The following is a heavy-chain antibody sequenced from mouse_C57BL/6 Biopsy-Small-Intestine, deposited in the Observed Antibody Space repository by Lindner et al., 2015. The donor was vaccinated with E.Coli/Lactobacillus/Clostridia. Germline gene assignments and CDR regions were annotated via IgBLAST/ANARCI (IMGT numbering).Heavy chain of an antibody. J-gene: IGHJ3*01. Sequence: LQESGPELVRPGASVKISCKASDFAFSNSWMNWVKQRPGKGLEWIGRIFPGDGDTLYNGKFKGKATLTADESSSTAYIQLSSLTSEDSAFYFCARGGGNGFAYWGQGTLVTVSA. CDR2: IFPGDGDT. CDR3: ARGGGNGFAY. D-gene: IGHD1-1*02. V-gene: IGHV1-82*01. CDR1: DFAFSNSW.